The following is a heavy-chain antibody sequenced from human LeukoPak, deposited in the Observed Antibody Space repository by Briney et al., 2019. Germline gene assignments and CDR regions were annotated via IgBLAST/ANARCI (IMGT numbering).Heavy chain of an antibody. CDR2: ISAYNGNT. D-gene: IGHD3-22*01. V-gene: IGHV1-18*01. CDR3: ARDLMADYYDSSGYWLDY. CDR1: GYTFTSYG. Sequence: ASVKVSCKASGYTFTSYGISWVRQAPGQGLEWMGWISAYNGNTNYAQKLQGRVTMTTETSTRTAYMELRSLRSDDTAVYYCARDLMADYYDSSGYWLDYWGQGTLVTVSS. J-gene: IGHJ4*02.